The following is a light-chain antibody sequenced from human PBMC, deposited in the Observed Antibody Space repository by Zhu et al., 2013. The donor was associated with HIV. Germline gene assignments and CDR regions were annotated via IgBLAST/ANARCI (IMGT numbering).Light chain of an antibody. CDR1: QSISSY. CDR2: AAI. J-gene: IGKJ1*01. CDR3: LQHRAFPRT. V-gene: IGKV1-39*01. Sequence: DIQMTQSPSSLSASVGDRVTITCRASQSISSYLNWYQQKPGKAPKLLIYAAISLQSGVPLRFSGRGSGTEFTLTIDSVQPDDSATYYCLQHRAFPRTF.